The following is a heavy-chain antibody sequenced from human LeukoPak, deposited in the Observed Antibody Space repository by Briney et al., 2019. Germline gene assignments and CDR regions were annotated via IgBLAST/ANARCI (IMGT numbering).Heavy chain of an antibody. D-gene: IGHD4-17*01. CDR1: GGSISSSNW. V-gene: IGHV4-4*02. Sequence: SETLSLTCAVSGGSISSSNWWSWVRQPPGKGLEWIGEIYHSGSTNYNPSLKSRVTISVDKSKNQFSLKLSSVTAADTAVYYCARAVTPYYYGIDVWGQGTTVTVSS. CDR3: ARAVTPYYYGIDV. CDR2: IYHSGST. J-gene: IGHJ6*02.